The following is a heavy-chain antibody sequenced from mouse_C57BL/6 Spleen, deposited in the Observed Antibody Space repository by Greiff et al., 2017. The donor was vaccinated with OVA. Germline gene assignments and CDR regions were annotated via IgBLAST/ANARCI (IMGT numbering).Heavy chain of an antibody. CDR1: GYTFTSYW. CDR2: IDPNSGGT. D-gene: IGHD3-1*01. J-gene: IGHJ1*03. V-gene: IGHV1-72*01. Sequence: QVQLQQPGAELVTPGASVKLSCKASGYTFTSYWMHWVKQRPGRGLEWIGRIDPNSGGTKYNEKFKSKATLTVDKPSSTAYMQLSRLTSEATAVYACARSDRGYDCGVEDWGKGTTVTVSS. CDR3: ARSDRGYDCGVED.